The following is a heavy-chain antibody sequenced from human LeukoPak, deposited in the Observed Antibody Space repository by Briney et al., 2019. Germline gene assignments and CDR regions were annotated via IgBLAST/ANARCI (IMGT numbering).Heavy chain of an antibody. Sequence: ASVKVSCKASGYTFTGYYMHWVRQAPGQGLEWMGWINPNSGGTNYAQKFQGRVTMTRDTSISTAYMELSRLRSDGTAVYYCARIRFGNYYYYGMDVWGQGTTVTVSS. CDR2: INPNSGGT. CDR3: ARIRFGNYYYYGMDV. CDR1: GYTFTGYY. D-gene: IGHD3-10*01. V-gene: IGHV1-2*02. J-gene: IGHJ6*02.